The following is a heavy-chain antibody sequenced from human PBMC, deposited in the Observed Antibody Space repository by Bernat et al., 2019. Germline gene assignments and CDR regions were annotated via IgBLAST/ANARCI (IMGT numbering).Heavy chain of an antibody. J-gene: IGHJ4*02. CDR2: IKQDGSEK. Sequence: EVQLVESGGGLVQPGGSLRLSCVASGFTFSSYWMSWVRQAPGKGLEWVANIKQDGSEKYYVDSVKGRFTISRDNAKNSLYLQMNSLRAEDTAVYYCARERGYSSGWFDYWGQGTLVTVSS. CDR1: GFTFSSYW. CDR3: ARERGYSSGWFDY. D-gene: IGHD6-19*01. V-gene: IGHV3-7*03.